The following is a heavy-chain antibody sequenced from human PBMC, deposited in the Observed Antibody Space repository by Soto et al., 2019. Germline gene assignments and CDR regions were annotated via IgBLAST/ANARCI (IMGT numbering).Heavy chain of an antibody. Sequence: EVQLVESGGGLVKPGGSLRLSCAASGFTFSSYSMNWVRQAPGKGLEWVSSISSSSSYIYYADSVKGRFTISRDNAKNSLYLQMNSLRAEDTAVYYCARDPNIVVVVAEWFDYWGQGTLVTVSS. D-gene: IGHD2-15*01. V-gene: IGHV3-21*01. CDR2: ISSSSSYI. CDR1: GFTFSSYS. CDR3: ARDPNIVVVVAEWFDY. J-gene: IGHJ4*02.